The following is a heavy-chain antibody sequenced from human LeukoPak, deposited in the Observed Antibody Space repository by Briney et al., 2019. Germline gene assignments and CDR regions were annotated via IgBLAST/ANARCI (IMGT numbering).Heavy chain of an antibody. V-gene: IGHV4-31*03. D-gene: IGHD3-22*01. CDR1: GGSISSGGYY. J-gene: IGHJ3*02. Sequence: SETLSLTCTVSGGSISSGGYYWSWIRQHPGKGLEWIGYIYYSGSTYYNPSLKSRVTISVDTSKNQFSLKLSSVTAADTAVYYCARDTSSSGRLDAFDIWGQGTMVTVSS. CDR2: IYYSGST. CDR3: ARDTSSSGRLDAFDI.